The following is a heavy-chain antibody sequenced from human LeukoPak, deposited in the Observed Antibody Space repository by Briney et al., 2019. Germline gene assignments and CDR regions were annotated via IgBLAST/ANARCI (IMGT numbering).Heavy chain of an antibody. CDR2: ISYDGSNK. V-gene: IGHV3-30*18. J-gene: IGHJ3*02. D-gene: IGHD3-22*01. CDR3: TKDSDSSGYYDAFDI. Sequence: PGGCLRLSCAAPGFTFSSYGLHWVRQAPGKGLGWVAVISYDGSNKYYAGSVKGRFTISRDNYKNTLYLQMNSLRAEDTAVYYCTKDSDSSGYYDAFDIWGQGTMVTVSS. CDR1: GFTFSSYG.